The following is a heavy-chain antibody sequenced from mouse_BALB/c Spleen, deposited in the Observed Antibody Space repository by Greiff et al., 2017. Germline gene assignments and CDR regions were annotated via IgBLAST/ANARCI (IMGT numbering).Heavy chain of an antibody. Sequence: VQLKESGPELVKPGASVKIPCKASGYTFTDYNMDWVKQSHGKSLEWIGDINPNNGGTIYNQKFKGKATLTVDKSSSTAYMELRSLTSEDTAVYYCARDGGKYFDYWGQGTTLTVSS. CDR3: ARDGGKYFDY. CDR1: GYTFTDYN. CDR2: INPNNGGT. J-gene: IGHJ2*01. D-gene: IGHD1-1*01. V-gene: IGHV1-18*01.